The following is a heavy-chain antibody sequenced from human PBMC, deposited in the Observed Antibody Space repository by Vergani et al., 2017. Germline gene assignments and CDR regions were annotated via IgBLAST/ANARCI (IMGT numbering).Heavy chain of an antibody. V-gene: IGHV3-30*18. J-gene: IGHJ4*02. CDR1: GFTFSSYG. D-gene: IGHD2-2*03. CDR2: ISYDGSNK. CDR3: AKAMDPDCCDY. Sequence: QVQLVESGGGVVQPGRSLRLSCAASGFTFSSYGMHWVRQAPGKGLEWVAVISYDGSNKYYADSVKGRFTISRDNSTNTLYLQMNSLRAEDTAVYYCAKAMDPDCCDYGGQGTLVTVSS.